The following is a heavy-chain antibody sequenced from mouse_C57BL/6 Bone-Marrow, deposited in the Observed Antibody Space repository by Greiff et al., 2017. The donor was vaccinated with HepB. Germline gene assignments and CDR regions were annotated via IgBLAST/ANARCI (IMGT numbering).Heavy chain of an antibody. D-gene: IGHD6-1*01. V-gene: IGHV1-61*01. J-gene: IGHJ4*01. CDR2: IYPSDSET. Sequence: VQLQQPGAELVRPGSSVKLSCKAFGYTFTSYWMDWVKQRPGQGLEWIGNIYPSDSETHYNQKFKDKATLTVDKSSSTAYMQLSSLTSEDSAVYYCARSLPAMDYWGQGTSVTVSS. CDR1: GYTFTSYW. CDR3: ARSLPAMDY.